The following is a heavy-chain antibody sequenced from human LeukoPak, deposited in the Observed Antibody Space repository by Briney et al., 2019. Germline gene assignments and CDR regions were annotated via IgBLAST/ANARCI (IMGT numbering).Heavy chain of an antibody. CDR2: ISSSGSTI. CDR1: GFTFSDYY. V-gene: IGHV3-11*01. CDR3: AKDISQGYTAGSIEQDY. J-gene: IGHJ4*02. Sequence: GGSLRLSCAASGFTFSDYYMSWIRQAPGKGLEWVSYISSSGSTIYYADSVKGRFTISRDNSKNTLYLQMNSLGAEDTAVYYCAKDISQGYTAGSIEQDYWGQGTLVTVSS. D-gene: IGHD5-18*01.